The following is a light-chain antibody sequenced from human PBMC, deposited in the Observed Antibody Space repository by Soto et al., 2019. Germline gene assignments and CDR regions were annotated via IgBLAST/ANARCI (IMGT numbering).Light chain of an antibody. V-gene: IGLV7-43*01. Sequence: QAVVTQEPALTESPGGTVTLTCASSTGAVTSGHYPNWFQQKPGQAPRALIFTTSKKQSWTPARFSGSLLGDKAALTLSGVQPEDEAEYYCLLYYGGARVFGGGTKLTVL. CDR2: TTS. CDR1: TGAVTSGHY. CDR3: LLYYGGARV. J-gene: IGLJ3*02.